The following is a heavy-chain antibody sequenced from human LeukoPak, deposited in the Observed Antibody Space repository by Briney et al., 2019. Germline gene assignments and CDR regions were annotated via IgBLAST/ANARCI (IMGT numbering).Heavy chain of an antibody. D-gene: IGHD4-11*01. V-gene: IGHV4-39*01. CDR2: IYYSGST. CDR3: ARPQRYSNYALDY. CDR1: GGSISGSSCY. J-gene: IGHJ4*02. Sequence: SETLSLTCTVSGGSISGSSCYWGWIRQPPGTGLEWIGSIYYSGSTYYKPSLKSRVTMSVDTSKNQFSLKLSSVTAADTAVYYCARPQRYSNYALDYWGQGTLVTVSS.